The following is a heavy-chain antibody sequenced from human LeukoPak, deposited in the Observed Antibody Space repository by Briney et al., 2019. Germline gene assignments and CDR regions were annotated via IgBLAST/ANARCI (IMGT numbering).Heavy chain of an antibody. V-gene: IGHV3-30*18. CDR2: ISYDGSNK. J-gene: IGHJ4*02. Sequence: GGSLRLSCAASGFTFSSYGMHWVRQAPGKGLEWVAVISYDGSNKYYADSVKGRFTISRDNSKNMLYLQMNSLRAEDTAVYYCAKDLYGSDNYWGQGTLVTVSS. D-gene: IGHD6-19*01. CDR3: AKDLYGSDNY. CDR1: GFTFSSYG.